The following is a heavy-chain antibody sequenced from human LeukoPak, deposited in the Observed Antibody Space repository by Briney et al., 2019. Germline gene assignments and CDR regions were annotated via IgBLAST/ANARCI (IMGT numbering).Heavy chain of an antibody. J-gene: IGHJ6*02. Sequence: SETLSLTCVVYGGSFSGYYWSWIRQPPGKGLEWIGEINHSGSTNYNPSLKSRVTISVDTSKNQFSLKLSSVTAADTAVYYCARGPRSGSYSYYYYYGMDVWGQGTTVTVSS. D-gene: IGHD1-26*01. CDR2: INHSGST. CDR3: ARGPRSGSYSYYYYYGMDV. CDR1: GGSFSGYY. V-gene: IGHV4-34*01.